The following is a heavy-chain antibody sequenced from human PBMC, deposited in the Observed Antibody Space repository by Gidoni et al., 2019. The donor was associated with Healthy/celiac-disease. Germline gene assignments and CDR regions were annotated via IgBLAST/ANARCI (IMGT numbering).Heavy chain of an antibody. D-gene: IGHD3-16*01. CDR2: IYSGGST. J-gene: IGHJ6*02. Sequence: EVQLVESGGGLIQPGGSLRLSCAASGFTVSSNYMSWVRQAPGKGLEWVSVIYSGGSTYYADSVKGRFTISRDNSKNTLYLQMNSLRAEDTAVYYCARDGVVQGRDYYYGMDVWGQGTTVTVSS. CDR1: GFTVSSNY. V-gene: IGHV3-53*01. CDR3: ARDGVVQGRDYYYGMDV.